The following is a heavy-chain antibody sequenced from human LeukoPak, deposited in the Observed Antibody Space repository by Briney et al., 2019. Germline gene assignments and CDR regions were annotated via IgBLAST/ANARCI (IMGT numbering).Heavy chain of an antibody. D-gene: IGHD5-24*01. Sequence: SETRSLTCTVSGGSISSSSYYWGWIRQPPGKGLEWIGSIYYSGSTYYNPSLKSRVTISVDTSKNQFSLKLSSVTAADTAVYYCARQKGMTTKSYDYWGQGTLVTVSS. CDR3: ARQKGMTTKSYDY. V-gene: IGHV4-39*01. CDR2: IYYSGST. CDR1: GGSISSSSYY. J-gene: IGHJ4*02.